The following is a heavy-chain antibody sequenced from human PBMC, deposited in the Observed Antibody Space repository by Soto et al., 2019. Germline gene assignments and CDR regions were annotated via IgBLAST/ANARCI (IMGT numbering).Heavy chain of an antibody. CDR2: MTGTGGTT. V-gene: IGHV3-23*01. J-gene: IGHJ5*02. Sequence: GGSLRLSCAASGFTFNSNAMSWVRLVPGKGLEWVSAMTGTGGTTYYADSVKGRFTISRDNSKNTLFLQMDSLRAEDTAIYYCAEDLPQGTTWYRGLDPWGQGTLVTVSS. CDR3: AEDLPQGTTWYRGLDP. CDR1: GFTFNSNA. D-gene: IGHD2-15*01.